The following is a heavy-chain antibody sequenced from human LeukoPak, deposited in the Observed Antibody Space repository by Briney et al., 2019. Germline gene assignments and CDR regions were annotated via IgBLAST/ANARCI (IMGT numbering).Heavy chain of an antibody. Sequence: PSETLSLTCNVSGVSISSSSYYWGWIRQPPGKGLEWIGSIYSSGSTYYNSSLKSRVTISIDTSKNQVSLKMSSVTAADTAVYYCAKSGGYGLIDYWGQGTLITVSS. V-gene: IGHV4-39*01. CDR2: IYSSGST. J-gene: IGHJ4*01. D-gene: IGHD6-25*01. CDR3: AKSGGYGLIDY. CDR1: GVSISSSSYY.